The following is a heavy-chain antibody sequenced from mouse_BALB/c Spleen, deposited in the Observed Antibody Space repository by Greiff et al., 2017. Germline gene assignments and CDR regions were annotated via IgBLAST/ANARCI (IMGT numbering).Heavy chain of an antibody. V-gene: IGHV1-4*01. CDR2: INPSSGYT. CDR3: ARRGNGNYAWYFDV. D-gene: IGHD2-1*01. J-gene: IGHJ1*01. Sequence: QVQLKQSGAELARPGASVKMSCKASGYTFTSYTMHWVKQRPGQGLEWIGYINPSSGYTNYNQKFKDKATLTADKSSSTAYMQLSSLTSEDSAVYYCARRGNGNYAWYFDVWGAGTTVTVSS. CDR1: GYTFTSYT.